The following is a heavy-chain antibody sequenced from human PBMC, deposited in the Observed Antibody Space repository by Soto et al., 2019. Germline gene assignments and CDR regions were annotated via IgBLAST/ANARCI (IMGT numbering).Heavy chain of an antibody. J-gene: IGHJ4*02. Sequence: QVQLVESGGGVVRPGRALRLSCAASGFTFSSYGMHWVRQAPGKGLEWVAVISYDGSNQYYADSVKGRFTISRDNSKNTLYLQMNSLRAEDTAVYYCAKDRQYDPRDYWGQGTLVTVSS. CDR1: GFTFSSYG. V-gene: IGHV3-30*18. CDR3: AKDRQYDPRDY. D-gene: IGHD3-3*01. CDR2: ISYDGSNQ.